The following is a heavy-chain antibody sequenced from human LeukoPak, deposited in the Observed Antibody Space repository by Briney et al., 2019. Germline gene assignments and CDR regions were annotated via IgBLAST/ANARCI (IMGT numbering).Heavy chain of an antibody. J-gene: IGHJ4*02. CDR1: GLTFNTYA. Sequence: PGGSLRLSCVASGLTFNTYAMSWVRQAPGKSLEWVSAISPSGDRTYYADSLKGRFTISRDNSNNTAYLQIHRLRVDDTAIYSCAAELWGGRHLRAEFWGRGTLVSVSS. CDR3: AAELWGGRHLRAEF. D-gene: IGHD1-14*01. CDR2: ISPSGDRT. V-gene: IGHV3-23*01.